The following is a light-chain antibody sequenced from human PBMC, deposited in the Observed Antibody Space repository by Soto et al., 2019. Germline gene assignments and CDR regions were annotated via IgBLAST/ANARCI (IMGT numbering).Light chain of an antibody. CDR3: QQYYSTPLT. Sequence: MVMTQSPATLSVSPGERATLSCRASHSVTYNLAWYQQKPGQAPRLLLYGTSTRATGIPARFSGSGSGTEFTLTISILQAEDVAVYYCQQYYSTPLTFGGGTKVEIK. J-gene: IGKJ4*01. CDR2: GTS. CDR1: HSVTYN. V-gene: IGKV3-15*01.